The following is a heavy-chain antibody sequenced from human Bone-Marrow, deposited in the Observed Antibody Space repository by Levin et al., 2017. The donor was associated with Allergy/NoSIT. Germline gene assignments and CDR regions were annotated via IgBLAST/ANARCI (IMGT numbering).Heavy chain of an antibody. D-gene: IGHD5-18*01. Sequence: GESLKISCATSGFTFNTYGMHWVRQAPGKGLEWVAVIYYDGSNEYYSDSVKGRFTISRDNSKNTVYLQMNSLRAEDTAVYYCARDRVAVTYSYFYYVDVWAKGPRSPSP. CDR3: ARDRVAVTYSYFYYVDV. CDR2: IYYDGSNE. J-gene: IGHJ6*03. V-gene: IGHV3-33*01. CDR1: GFTFNTYG.